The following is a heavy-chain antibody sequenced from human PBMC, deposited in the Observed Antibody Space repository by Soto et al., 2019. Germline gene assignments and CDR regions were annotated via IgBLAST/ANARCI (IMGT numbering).Heavy chain of an antibody. V-gene: IGHV4-4*02. CDR2: INHSGST. CDR1: GGSISSSNW. CDR3: ARDQVEYSSSSGLDY. J-gene: IGHJ4*02. Sequence: SETLSLTCAVSGGSISSSNWWSWVRQPPGKGLEWIGEINHSGSTNYNPSLKSRVTISVDTSKNQFSLKLSSVTAADTAVYYCARDQVEYSSSSGLDYWGQGXLVTVYS. D-gene: IGHD6-6*01.